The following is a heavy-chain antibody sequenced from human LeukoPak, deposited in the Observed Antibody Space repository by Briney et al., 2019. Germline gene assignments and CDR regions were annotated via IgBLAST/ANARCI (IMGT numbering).Heavy chain of an antibody. CDR1: GFTFSSYS. Sequence: GGSLRLSCAASGFTFSSYSMNRVRQAPGKGLEWVSSISSSSSYIYYADSVKGRFTISRDNAKNSLYLQMNSLRAEDTAVYYCASSYCTNGVCFGYWGQGTLVTVSS. CDR3: ASSYCTNGVCFGY. D-gene: IGHD2-8*01. V-gene: IGHV3-21*01. CDR2: ISSSSSYI. J-gene: IGHJ4*02.